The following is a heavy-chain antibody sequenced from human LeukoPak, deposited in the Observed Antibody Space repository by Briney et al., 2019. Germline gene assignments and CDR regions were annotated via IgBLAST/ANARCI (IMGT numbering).Heavy chain of an antibody. CDR3: TRVEETATAAAIIRKYSYYYYYMDV. CDR1: GFTFSSYI. V-gene: IGHV3-7*01. J-gene: IGHJ6*03. CDR2: IKQDGSEK. D-gene: IGHD5-18*01. Sequence: GGSLRLSCAASGFTFSSYIMNWVRQAPGKGLEWVANIKQDGSEKHYVDSVKGRFTISRDNAKNSLYLQMSSLRAEDTAVYYCTRVEETATAAAIIRKYSYYYYYMDVWGKGNTVTVSS.